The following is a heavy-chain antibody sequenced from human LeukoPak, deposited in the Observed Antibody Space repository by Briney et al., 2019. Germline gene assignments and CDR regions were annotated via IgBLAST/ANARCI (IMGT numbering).Heavy chain of an antibody. D-gene: IGHD1-26*01. V-gene: IGHV3-33*01. Sequence: GGSLRLSCAASGFTFSSYGMHWVRQAPGKGLEWVAAIWYDGSNKYYADSVKGRFTISRDNSKNTLYLQMNSLRAEDTAVYYCARPSGSRPFDHWGQGTLVTVSS. CDR2: IWYDGSNK. J-gene: IGHJ4*02. CDR1: GFTFSSYG. CDR3: ARPSGSRPFDH.